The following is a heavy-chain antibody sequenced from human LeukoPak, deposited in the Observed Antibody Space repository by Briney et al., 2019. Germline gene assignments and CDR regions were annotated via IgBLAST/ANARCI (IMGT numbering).Heavy chain of an antibody. CDR1: GITLSNYG. CDR3: AKRGVVIRVIVVGFHKEAYYFDS. Sequence: PGGSLRLSCAVSGITLSNYGMSWVRQAPGKELEWVAGISDSGGRTNYADSVKGRFAISRDNPKNTLYLQMNSLRAEDTAVYFCAKRGVVIRVIVVGFHKEAYYFDSWGQGAVVTVSS. D-gene: IGHD2-15*01. CDR2: ISDSGGRT. J-gene: IGHJ4*02. V-gene: IGHV3-23*01.